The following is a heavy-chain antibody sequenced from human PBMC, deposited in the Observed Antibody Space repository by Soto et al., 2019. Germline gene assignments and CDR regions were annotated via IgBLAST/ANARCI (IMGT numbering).Heavy chain of an antibody. CDR3: ARSLVRGMSFDS. CDR1: GGSISSSSYY. CDR2: VFYSGNT. D-gene: IGHD3-10*01. V-gene: IGHV4-39*01. Sequence: SETLSLTCSVSGGSISSSSYYWGWIRQPPGEGLEWIGNVFYSGNTYYNPSLKSRVTISLDASKTRLSLKLSSVTAADTAVYYCARSLVRGMSFDSWGQGTLVTVSS. J-gene: IGHJ4*02.